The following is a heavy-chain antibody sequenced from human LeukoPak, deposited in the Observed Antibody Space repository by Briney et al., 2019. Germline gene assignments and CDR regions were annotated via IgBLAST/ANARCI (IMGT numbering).Heavy chain of an antibody. CDR1: GFTFSNAW. CDR3: AKRGVVIRVILVGFRKEAYYFDS. Sequence: GGSLRLSCAASGFTFSNAWMSWVRQAPGKGLEWVGRIKSKTDGGTTDYAAPVKGRFTISRDDSKNTLYLQMNSLRAEDTAVYFCAKRGVVIRVILVGFRKEAYYFDSWGQGALVTVSS. V-gene: IGHV3-15*01. CDR2: IKSKTDGGTT. J-gene: IGHJ4*02. D-gene: IGHD3-10*01.